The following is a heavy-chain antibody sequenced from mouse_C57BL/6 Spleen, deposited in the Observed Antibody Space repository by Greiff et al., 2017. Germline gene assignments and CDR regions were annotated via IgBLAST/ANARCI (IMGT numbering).Heavy chain of an antibody. CDR3: ARQGRWGAMDY. CDR1: GFSLTSYG. CDR2: IWRGGST. D-gene: IGHD1-1*01. Sequence: QVQLQQSGPGLVQPSQSLSITCTVSGFSLTSYGVHWVRQSPGKGLEWLGVIWRGGSTDYNAAFISRLSISKDKSKSQVFFKMNSLQADDTAIYCCARQGRWGAMDYWGQGTSVTVSS. J-gene: IGHJ4*01. V-gene: IGHV2-2*01.